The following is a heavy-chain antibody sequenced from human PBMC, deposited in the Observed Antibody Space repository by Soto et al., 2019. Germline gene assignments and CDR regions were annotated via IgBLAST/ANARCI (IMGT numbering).Heavy chain of an antibody. D-gene: IGHD6-13*01. CDR2: ISGSGGST. CDR1: GFTFSSYA. CDR3: AREFARRSWAAVSYYYYGMDV. J-gene: IGHJ6*02. V-gene: IGHV3-23*01. Sequence: EVQLLESGGGLVQPGGSLRLSCAASGFTFSSYAMSWVRQAPGKGLEWVSAISGSGGSTYYADSVKGRFTISRDNSKNTLYRQMSSLRAEDTAVYYCAREFARRSWAAVSYYYYGMDVWGQGTTVTVSS.